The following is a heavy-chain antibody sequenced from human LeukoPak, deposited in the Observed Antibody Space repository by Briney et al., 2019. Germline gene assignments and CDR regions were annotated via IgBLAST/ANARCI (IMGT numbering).Heavy chain of an antibody. J-gene: IGHJ4*02. V-gene: IGHV3-23*01. CDR3: TKVRSGSSSWALRVFDY. CDR1: GFTFSSEA. D-gene: IGHD6-13*01. CDR2: ISPAGGTT. Sequence: PGGSLRLSCAVSGFTFSSEAMGWVRQLPGGGLEWVSTISPAGGTTYYAESMKGRFTISRDNSKSTLYLQMNSLRVEDTAVYYCTKVRSGSSSWALRVFDYWGQGALVTVPS.